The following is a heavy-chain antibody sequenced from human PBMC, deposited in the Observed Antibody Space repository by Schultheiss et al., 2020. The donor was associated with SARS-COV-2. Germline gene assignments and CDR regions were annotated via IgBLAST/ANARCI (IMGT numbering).Heavy chain of an antibody. Sequence: SETLSLSCTVSGGSISSGGYYWSWIRQPPGKGLEWIGEINHSGSTNYNPSLKSRVTISVDTSKNQFSLKLSSVTAADTAVYYCARIRLYSSSSLFRGYYYYMDVWGKGTTVTVSS. J-gene: IGHJ6*03. D-gene: IGHD6-6*01. V-gene: IGHV4-39*07. CDR1: GGSISSGGYY. CDR2: INHSGST. CDR3: ARIRLYSSSSLFRGYYYYMDV.